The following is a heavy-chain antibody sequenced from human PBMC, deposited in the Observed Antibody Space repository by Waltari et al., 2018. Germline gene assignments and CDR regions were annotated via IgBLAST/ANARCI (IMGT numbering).Heavy chain of an antibody. V-gene: IGHV3-7*01. J-gene: IGHJ4*02. CDR3: ATSGWYCFDY. D-gene: IGHD6-19*01. CDR2: IKQDGSEK. Sequence: EVQLVESGGGLVQPGGSLSPSCAASGFTLSRFWMNWVRQTPGKGLEWVAGIKQDGSEKYYADSVKGRFTISRDNAKNSLYLQMNSLRAEDTAVYYCATSGWYCFDYWGQGTLVTVSS. CDR1: GFTLSRFW.